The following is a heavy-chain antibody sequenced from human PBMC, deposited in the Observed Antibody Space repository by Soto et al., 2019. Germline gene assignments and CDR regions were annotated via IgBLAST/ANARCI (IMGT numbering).Heavy chain of an antibody. V-gene: IGHV4-31*03. Sequence: SETLSLTCTVSGGSISSGGYYWSWIRQHPGKGLEWIGYIYHSGSTYYNPSLKSRVTISVDTSKNQFSLKLSSVTAADTAVYYCARDKDWAFDYWGQGTQVTVSS. J-gene: IGHJ4*02. D-gene: IGHD3-9*01. CDR3: ARDKDWAFDY. CDR2: IYHSGST. CDR1: GGSISSGGYY.